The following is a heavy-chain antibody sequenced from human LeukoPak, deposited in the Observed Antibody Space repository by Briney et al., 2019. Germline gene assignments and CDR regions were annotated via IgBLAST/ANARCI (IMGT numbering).Heavy chain of an antibody. D-gene: IGHD1-14*01. Sequence: PGGSLRLSCSGSGFTFGDYAMNWVRQAPGKGLEGVGLVRSRTYGRTPEYAASVKGRFTVSRDDSNNIAYLQMNGLTTEDTAVYYCSRGLTSAGKKYWFDSWGQGTLVTVSS. CDR2: VRSRTYGRTP. CDR3: SRGLTSAGKKYWFDS. CDR1: GFTFGDYA. J-gene: IGHJ5*01. V-gene: IGHV3-49*04.